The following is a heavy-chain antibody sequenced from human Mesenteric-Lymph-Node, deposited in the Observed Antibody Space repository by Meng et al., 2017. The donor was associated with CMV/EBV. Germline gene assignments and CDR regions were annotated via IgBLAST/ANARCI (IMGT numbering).Heavy chain of an antibody. D-gene: IGHD1-1*01. V-gene: IGHV3-11*01. CDR2: ISSSGSTI. Sequence: GGSLRLSCAASGFTFSDYYMKWIRQAPGKGLEWVSYISSSGSTIFYADSVKGRFTISRDNAKNSLYLQMNSLRAEDTAVYYCAREETGTRNAFDIWGQGTMVTVSS. J-gene: IGHJ3*02. CDR3: AREETGTRNAFDI. CDR1: GFTFSDYY.